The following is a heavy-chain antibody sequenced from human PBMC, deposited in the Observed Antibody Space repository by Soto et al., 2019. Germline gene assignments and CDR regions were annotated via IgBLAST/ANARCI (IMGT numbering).Heavy chain of an antibody. CDR2: ISGSGGST. CDR3: ARRGSGSYYDY. J-gene: IGHJ4*01. V-gene: IGHV3-23*01. CDR1: GFTFSSYA. Sequence: DVQLLESGGGLVQPGGSLRLSCAASGFTFSSYAMRWVRQAPGKGLEWVSAISGSGGSTYYADSVKGRFTISRDNSKNTLYLKMNSLRAEDTAVYYCARRGSGSYYDYWGHGTLVTVSS. D-gene: IGHD1-26*01.